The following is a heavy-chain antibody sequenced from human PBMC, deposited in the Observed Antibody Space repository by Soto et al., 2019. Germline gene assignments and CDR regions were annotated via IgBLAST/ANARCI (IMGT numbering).Heavy chain of an antibody. V-gene: IGHV1-2*02. CDR3: ARERYCTTTGCSAFGP. D-gene: IGHD2-2*01. Sequence: APVKVSCKASGYTLSDDYIHWVRQAPGQGLEWMGWINPNSGGTNSAEQFQDRVTMTRDTSISTAHMELRRLRSDDTAVYYCARERYCTTTGCSAFGPWGQGTLVTVSS. CDR1: GYTLSDDY. J-gene: IGHJ5*02. CDR2: INPNSGGT.